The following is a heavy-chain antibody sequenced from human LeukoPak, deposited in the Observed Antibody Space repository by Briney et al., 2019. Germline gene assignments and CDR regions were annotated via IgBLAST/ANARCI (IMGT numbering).Heavy chain of an antibody. J-gene: IGHJ3*02. Sequence: AGGSLRLSCAASGFTVSSNYMSWVRQAPGKGLEWVSVIYSGGSTYYADSVKGRFTISRDNSKNTLYLQMNSLRAEDTAVYYCAKAGSFSMISLSSDAFDIWGQGTMVTVSS. V-gene: IGHV3-53*01. CDR2: IYSGGST. CDR3: AKAGSFSMISLSSDAFDI. CDR1: GFTVSSNY. D-gene: IGHD3-22*01.